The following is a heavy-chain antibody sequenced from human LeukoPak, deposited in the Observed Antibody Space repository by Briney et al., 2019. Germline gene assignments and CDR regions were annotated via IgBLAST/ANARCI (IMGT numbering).Heavy chain of an antibody. J-gene: IGHJ3*02. D-gene: IGHD1-7*01. CDR2: INPNSGGT. CDR1: GYTFTGYY. CDR3: ATSGTTESAFDI. Sequence: GASVKVSCKASGYTFTGYYLHWVRQAPGQGPEWMGWINPNSGGTNYAQKFQGWVIMTRDTSISTAYMEPSRLRSDDTAVYYCATSGTTESAFDIWGQGTLVTVSS. V-gene: IGHV1-2*04.